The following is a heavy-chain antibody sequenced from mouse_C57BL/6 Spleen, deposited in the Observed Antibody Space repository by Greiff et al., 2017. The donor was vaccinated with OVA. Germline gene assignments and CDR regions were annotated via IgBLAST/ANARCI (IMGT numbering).Heavy chain of an antibody. V-gene: IGHV14-4*01. J-gene: IGHJ4*01. Sequence: EVQLQQSGAELVRPGASVKLSCTASGFNIKDDYMHWVKQRPEQGLEWIGWIDPENGDTKSASKFQGKATITADTSSNTAYLQLSSLTSEDTAVYYCTTLNYYGNFYAMDYWGQGTSVTVSS. CDR2: IDPENGDT. CDR1: GFNIKDDY. D-gene: IGHD2-1*01. CDR3: TTLNYYGNFYAMDY.